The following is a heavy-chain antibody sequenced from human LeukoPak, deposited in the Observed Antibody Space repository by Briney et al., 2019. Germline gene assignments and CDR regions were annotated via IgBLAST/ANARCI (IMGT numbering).Heavy chain of an antibody. Sequence: ASVKVSCKASGYTFTGYYMHWVRQAPGQGLEWMGWINTNTGNPTYAQGFTGRFVFSSDTSVSTAYLQISSLKAEDTAVYYCARESRYYDFWSGYYRGFDPWGQGTLVTVSS. V-gene: IGHV7-4-1*02. CDR3: ARESRYYDFWSGYYRGFDP. D-gene: IGHD3-3*01. CDR2: INTNTGNP. CDR1: GYTFTGYY. J-gene: IGHJ5*02.